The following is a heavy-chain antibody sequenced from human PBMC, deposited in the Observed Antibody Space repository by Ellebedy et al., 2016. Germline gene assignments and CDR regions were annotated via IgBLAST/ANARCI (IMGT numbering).Heavy chain of an antibody. CDR3: ARSYYYGSGRTQSYGMDV. Sequence: GGSLRLXXAASGFTFSSYGMHWVRQAPGKGLVWVAVIWYDGSNKYYADSVKGRFTISRDISKNTLDLQMNSLRAEDTAVYYCARSYYYGSGRTQSYGMDVWGQGTTVTVSS. V-gene: IGHV3-33*01. CDR1: GFTFSSYG. CDR2: IWYDGSNK. D-gene: IGHD3-10*01. J-gene: IGHJ6*02.